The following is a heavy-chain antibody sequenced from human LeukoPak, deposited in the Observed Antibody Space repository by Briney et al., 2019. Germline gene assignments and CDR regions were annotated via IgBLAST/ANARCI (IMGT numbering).Heavy chain of an antibody. CDR3: ARQLERPPVNWFDP. CDR1: GYTFTGYY. Sequence: ASVKVSCKASGYTFTGYYMHWVRQAPGQGLEWMGWINPNSGGTNYAQKFQGRVTMTRDTSISTAYMELSRLRSDDMAVYYCARQLERPPVNWFDPWGQGTLVTVSS. V-gene: IGHV1-2*02. D-gene: IGHD1-1*01. J-gene: IGHJ5*02. CDR2: INPNSGGT.